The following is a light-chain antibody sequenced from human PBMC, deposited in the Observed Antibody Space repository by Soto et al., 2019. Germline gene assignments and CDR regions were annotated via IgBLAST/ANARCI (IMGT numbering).Light chain of an antibody. Sequence: QSALTQPASMSGSPGQSITISCTGSNSDGGDYKFVSWHQQHPGKAPKLIIFEDSKRPSGVSDHFAGSKSGNTASLTISGLQAEDEADYYCSSYSRSTTSVVFGGGTKVTVL. V-gene: IGLV2-14*01. CDR2: EDS. J-gene: IGLJ2*01. CDR3: SSYSRSTTSVV. CDR1: NSDGGDYKF.